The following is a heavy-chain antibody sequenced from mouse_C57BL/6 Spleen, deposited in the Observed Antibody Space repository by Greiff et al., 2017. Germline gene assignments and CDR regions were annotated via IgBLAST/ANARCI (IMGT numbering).Heavy chain of an antibody. V-gene: IGHV1-26*01. CDR1: GYTFTDYY. CDR3: ARGFYYYGKGSQNMNY. Sequence: VQLQQSGPELVKPGASVKISCKASGYTFTDYYMNWVKQSHGKSLEWIGDINPNNGGTSYNQKFKGKATLTVDQSSSTAYMELRSLTSEDSAVYYWARGFYYYGKGSQNMNYWGQGTSVTVSS. D-gene: IGHD1-1*01. CDR2: INPNNGGT. J-gene: IGHJ4*01.